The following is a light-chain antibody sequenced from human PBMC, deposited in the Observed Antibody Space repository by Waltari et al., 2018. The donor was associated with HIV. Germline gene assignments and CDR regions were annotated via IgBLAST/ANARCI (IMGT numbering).Light chain of an antibody. J-gene: IGLJ2*01. Sequence: QSVLTQPPSVSGTPGHRVTISCSGSSSNIGNSNANWYQHLPGTAPKLLIYSNNQRPSGVPYRFSGSKAGTSASLAIGGLQSEDEADYYCSAWDDSLNAVLFGGGTKLTVL. CDR1: SSNIGNSN. CDR3: SAWDDSLNAVL. CDR2: SNN. V-gene: IGLV1-44*01.